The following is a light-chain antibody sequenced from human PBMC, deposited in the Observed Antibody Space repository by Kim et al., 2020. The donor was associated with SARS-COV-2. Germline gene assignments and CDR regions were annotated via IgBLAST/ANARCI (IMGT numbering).Light chain of an antibody. CDR2: GAS. CDR3: QKYIRAPWT. Sequence: DIQMAQSPSSLSASVGDRVTITCRASQGISNSLAWYRQKPGKVPMLLIYGASTLQSGVPSRFSGSGSGTDFTLTISSLQPEDAATYYCQKYIRAPWTFGPGPKLDIK. CDR1: QGISNS. V-gene: IGKV1-27*01. J-gene: IGKJ1*01.